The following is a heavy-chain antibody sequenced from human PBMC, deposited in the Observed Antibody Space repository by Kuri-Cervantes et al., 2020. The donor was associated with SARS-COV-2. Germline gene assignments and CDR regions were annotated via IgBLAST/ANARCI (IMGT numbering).Heavy chain of an antibody. Sequence: GGSLRLSCAASGFTFSSYWMSWVRQAPGKGLEWVANIKQDGSEKYYVDSVKGRFTISRDNSKNTLYLQMNSLRAEDTAVYYCARDWDDYGDYGFDYWGQGTLVTVSS. CDR3: ARDWDDYGDYGFDY. CDR1: GFTFSSYW. D-gene: IGHD4-17*01. CDR2: IKQDGSEK. V-gene: IGHV3-7*01. J-gene: IGHJ4*02.